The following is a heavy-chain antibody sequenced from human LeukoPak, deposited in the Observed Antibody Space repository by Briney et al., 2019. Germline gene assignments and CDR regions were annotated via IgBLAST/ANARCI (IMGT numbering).Heavy chain of an antibody. J-gene: IGHJ4*02. V-gene: IGHV1-24*01. D-gene: IGHD5-12*01. CDR2: FDPEDGET. CDR1: GYTLTELS. CDR3: ATLSGYAYYFDY. Sequence: ASVKVPCKVSGYTLTELSMHWVRPAPGKGLEWMGGFDPEDGETIYAQKFQGRVTMTEDTSTATAYMELSSLRSEDTAVYYCATLSGYAYYFDYWGQGTLVTVSS.